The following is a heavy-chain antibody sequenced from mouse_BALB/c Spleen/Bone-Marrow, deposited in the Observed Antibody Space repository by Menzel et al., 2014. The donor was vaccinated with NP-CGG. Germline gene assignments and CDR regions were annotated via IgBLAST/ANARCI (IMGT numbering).Heavy chain of an antibody. CDR2: SRNKAKHYTT. CDR1: GFTFSDFY. V-gene: IGHV7-1*02. J-gene: IGHJ3*01. D-gene: IGHD2-10*02. Sequence: EVMLVESGGGLVQPGDSLRLSCATSGFTFSDFYMEWVRQPPGKRLEWIAASRNKAKHYTTEYSASVKGRCIVSRDTSQSILYLQMNALRAEDTAIYYCARDVGYGNYFVYWGQGTLVTVSA. CDR3: ARDVGYGNYFVY.